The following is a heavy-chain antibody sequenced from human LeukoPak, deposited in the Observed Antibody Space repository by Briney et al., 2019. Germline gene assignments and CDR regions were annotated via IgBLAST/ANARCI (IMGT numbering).Heavy chain of an antibody. D-gene: IGHD6-19*01. CDR3: AGGSGWYILGNWFDP. Sequence: GGSLRLSCAASGFTFSSYAMHWVRQAPGKGLEWVAVISYDGSNKYYADSVKGRFTISRDNAKNSLYLQMNSLRAEDTALYYCAGGSGWYILGNWFDPWGQGTLVTVSS. V-gene: IGHV3-30-3*01. CDR2: ISYDGSNK. CDR1: GFTFSSYA. J-gene: IGHJ5*02.